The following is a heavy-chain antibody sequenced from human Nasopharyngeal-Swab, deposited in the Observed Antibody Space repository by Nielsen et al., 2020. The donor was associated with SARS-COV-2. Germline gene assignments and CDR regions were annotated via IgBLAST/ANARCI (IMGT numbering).Heavy chain of an antibody. CDR3: SRDTVLYYDILTGYALDY. Sequence: WIRQPPGKGLEWVSSISSSSSYIYYADSVMGRFTISRDNAKNSLYLQMNSLRAEDTAVYYCSRDTVLYYDILTGYALDYWSQGTLVTVSS. D-gene: IGHD3-9*01. V-gene: IGHV3-21*01. CDR2: ISSSSSYI. J-gene: IGHJ4*02.